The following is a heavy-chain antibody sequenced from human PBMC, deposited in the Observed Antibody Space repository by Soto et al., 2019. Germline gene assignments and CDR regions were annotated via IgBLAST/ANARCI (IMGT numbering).Heavy chain of an antibody. J-gene: IGHJ5*02. Sequence: SETLSLTCTVAGSSISSLYWNWILQPPEKGLEWIGSIFYSGITTYNPSLKSRFTISIDTSKNQFSLKLCSLTSADTPAHSYSRRSVGSSSWYNWFDPVGKVNLVTVSS. CDR1: GSSISSLY. CDR3: SRRSVGSSSWYNWFDP. CDR2: IFYSGIT. V-gene: IGHV4-59*08. D-gene: IGHD6-13*01.